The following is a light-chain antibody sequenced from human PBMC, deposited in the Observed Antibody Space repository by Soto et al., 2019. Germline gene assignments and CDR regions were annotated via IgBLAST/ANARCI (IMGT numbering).Light chain of an antibody. Sequence: QSVLTQPASVSGSPGQSITISCTGTSSDVGRYNYVSWFQQHPGKAPQLIIYEVSNRPSGVSNRFSGSKSSNTASLTISGLQAEDEADYYCNSYTSNTTVIFGGGTKLTVL. CDR1: SSDVGRYNY. J-gene: IGLJ2*01. V-gene: IGLV2-14*01. CDR2: EVS. CDR3: NSYTSNTTVI.